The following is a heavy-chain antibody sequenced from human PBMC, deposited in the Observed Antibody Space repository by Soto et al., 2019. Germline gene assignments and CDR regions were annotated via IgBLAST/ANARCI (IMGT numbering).Heavy chain of an antibody. Sequence: QVQLVQSGAEVKKPGSSVKVSCKASGGTFSTYTITWVRQAPGQGLEWMGRIIPIMGIINYAQKFQGRDTISADKFTGTAYMELTGLRSDDTAVYYCAGDPDSHYNDSHASSYPWGQGTLVTVSS. CDR1: GGTFSTYT. J-gene: IGHJ5*02. V-gene: IGHV1-69*08. CDR3: AGDPDSHYNDSHASSYP. CDR2: IIPIMGII. D-gene: IGHD4-4*01.